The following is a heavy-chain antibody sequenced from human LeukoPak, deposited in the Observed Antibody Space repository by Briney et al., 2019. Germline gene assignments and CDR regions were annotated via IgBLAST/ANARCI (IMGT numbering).Heavy chain of an antibody. D-gene: IGHD5-18*01. Sequence: GGSLRLSCAASGFTFSSYAMSWVRQAPGKGLEWVSAISGSGGYTYYADSVKGRFTISRDNSKNTLYLQMNSLRAEDTAVYYCAKGYSYGYGYYYYMDVWGKGTTVTISS. CDR2: ISGSGGYT. J-gene: IGHJ6*03. CDR1: GFTFSSYA. V-gene: IGHV3-23*01. CDR3: AKGYSYGYGYYYYMDV.